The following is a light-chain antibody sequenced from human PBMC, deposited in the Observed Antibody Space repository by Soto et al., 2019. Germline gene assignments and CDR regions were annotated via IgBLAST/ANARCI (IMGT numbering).Light chain of an antibody. V-gene: IGKV3-20*01. CDR1: QAVNTR. CDR2: GAS. CDR3: QQYGGSPIT. Sequence: EIVLTQSPSTLSSFPGDRVTLSCRASQAVNTRLAWYQQKPGQPPRLLISGASVRASGVPVRISGSGSGTDFTLTISRLEPEDFALYYCQQYGGSPITFGLGTRLEIK. J-gene: IGKJ5*01.